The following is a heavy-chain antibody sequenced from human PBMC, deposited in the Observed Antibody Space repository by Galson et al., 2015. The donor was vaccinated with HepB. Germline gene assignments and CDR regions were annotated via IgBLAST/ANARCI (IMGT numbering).Heavy chain of an antibody. J-gene: IGHJ6*02. V-gene: IGHV6-1*01. CDR2: TYYRSKWYN. CDR3: ARGGKRAVPAAPAAWYYGMDV. CDR1: GDSVSSNSAA. D-gene: IGHD2-2*01. Sequence: CAISGDSVSSNSAAWNWIRQSPSRGLEWLGRTYYRSKWYNDYAVSVKSRITINPDTSKNQFSLKLSSVTAADTAVYYCARGGKRAVPAAPAAWYYGMDVWGQGTTVTVSS.